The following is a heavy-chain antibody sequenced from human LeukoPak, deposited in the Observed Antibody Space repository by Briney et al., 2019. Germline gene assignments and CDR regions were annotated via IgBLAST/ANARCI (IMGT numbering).Heavy chain of an antibody. Sequence: SETLSLTCTVSGGSISSGGYYWSWIRQPPGKGLEWIGYIYHSGSTYYNPSLRSRVTISVDRSKNQFSLKLSSVTAADTAVYYCARANAGRRAFDIWGQGTMVTVSS. CDR1: GGSISSGGYY. CDR2: IYHSGST. V-gene: IGHV4-30-2*01. J-gene: IGHJ3*02. CDR3: ARANAGRRAFDI. D-gene: IGHD2-2*01.